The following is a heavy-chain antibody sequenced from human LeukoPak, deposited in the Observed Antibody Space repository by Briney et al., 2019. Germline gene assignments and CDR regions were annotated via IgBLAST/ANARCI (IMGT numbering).Heavy chain of an antibody. CDR2: INSDGSST. J-gene: IGHJ4*02. CDR3: AGPGMAAAGHS. D-gene: IGHD6-13*01. CDR1: GFTFSSYW. V-gene: IGHV3-74*01. Sequence: PGGSLRLSCAASGFTFSSYWMHWVRQAPGKGLVWVSRINSDGSSTSYADSVKGRFTISRDNAKNTLYLQMNSLRAEDTAVYYCAGPGMAAAGHSWGQGTLVTVSS.